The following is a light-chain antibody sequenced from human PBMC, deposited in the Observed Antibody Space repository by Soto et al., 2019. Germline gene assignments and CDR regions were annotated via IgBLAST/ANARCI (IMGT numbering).Light chain of an antibody. V-gene: IGKV3D-15*01. CDR3: KQYNTWPPFT. CDR2: GTS. J-gene: IGKJ5*01. Sequence: EIVLTQSPGTLSLSPGEGASFSCRTIENVISNFLVWYQQRPGHPPRLLIYGTSSRATGVPDRFSGSGSGTEFTLTISSLQSEDFAVYYCKQYNTWPPFTFGQGTRLEIK. CDR1: ENVISN.